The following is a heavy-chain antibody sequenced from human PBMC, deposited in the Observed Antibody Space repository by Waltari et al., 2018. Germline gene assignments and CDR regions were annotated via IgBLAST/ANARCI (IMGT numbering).Heavy chain of an antibody. D-gene: IGHD1-1*01. CDR2: IYYSGST. CDR3: ARVPRLQLELLGMDFDY. J-gene: IGHJ4*02. CDR1: GGSISSSSYY. Sequence: QLQLQESGPGLVKPSETLSLTCTVSGGSISSSSYYWGWIRQPPGKGLEWIGSIYYSGSTYYNPSLKSRVTISVDTSKNQFSLKLSSVTAADTAVYYCARVPRLQLELLGMDFDYWGQGTLVTVSS. V-gene: IGHV4-39*07.